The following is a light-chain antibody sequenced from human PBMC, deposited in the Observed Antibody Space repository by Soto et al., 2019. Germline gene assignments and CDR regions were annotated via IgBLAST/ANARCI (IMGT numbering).Light chain of an antibody. J-gene: IGLJ1*01. CDR2: GNN. Sequence: QSVLTQPPSVSGAPGQRVTVSCTGSSSSIGAGYDVHWYQQLPGTAPKLLIYGNNNRPSGVPDRFSGSKSDTSASLAITGLQAEDEADYYCQSYDRSLSGFVFGTGTKLTVL. CDR1: SSSIGAGYD. V-gene: IGLV1-40*01. CDR3: QSYDRSLSGFV.